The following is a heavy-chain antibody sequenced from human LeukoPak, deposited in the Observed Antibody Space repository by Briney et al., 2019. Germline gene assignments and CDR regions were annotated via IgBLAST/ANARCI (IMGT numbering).Heavy chain of an antibody. CDR1: GYTFTGYY. CDR3: ARGRGLSPVAATRTFDY. D-gene: IGHD2-15*01. CDR2: INTNSGGT. V-gene: IGHV1-2*04. J-gene: IGHJ4*02. Sequence: ASVKVSCKASGYTFTGYYMHWVRQAPGQGLEWMGWINTNSGGTNYAQKFQGWVTMTRDTSISTTYMELSRLRSDDTAVYYCARGRGLSPVAATRTFDYWGQGTLVTVSS.